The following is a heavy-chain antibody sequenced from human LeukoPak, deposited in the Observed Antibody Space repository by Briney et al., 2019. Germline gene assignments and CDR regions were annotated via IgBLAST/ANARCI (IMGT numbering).Heavy chain of an antibody. Sequence: ASVKVSCKASGYTFTSYGISWVRQAPGQGLEWMGWISAYNGNTNYAQKLQGRVTMTTDTSTSTAYMELRSLRSDDTAVYYCARAPRRRWELLPFDYGGQGPLATVSS. CDR1: GYTFTSYG. CDR3: ARAPRRRWELLPFDY. V-gene: IGHV1-18*01. J-gene: IGHJ4*02. CDR2: ISAYNGNT. D-gene: IGHD1-26*01.